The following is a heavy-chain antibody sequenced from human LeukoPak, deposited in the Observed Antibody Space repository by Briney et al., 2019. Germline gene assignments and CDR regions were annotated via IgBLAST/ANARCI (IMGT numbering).Heavy chain of an antibody. CDR2: ISSSSSYI. Sequence: PGGSLRLSCAASGFTFSSYSMNWVRQAPGKGLEWVSSISSSSSYIYYADSVKGRFTISRDDAKNSLYLQMNSLRAEDTAVYYCAREKYSSLNTFDIWGQGTMVTVSS. J-gene: IGHJ3*02. D-gene: IGHD6-6*01. CDR1: GFTFSSYS. CDR3: AREKYSSLNTFDI. V-gene: IGHV3-21*01.